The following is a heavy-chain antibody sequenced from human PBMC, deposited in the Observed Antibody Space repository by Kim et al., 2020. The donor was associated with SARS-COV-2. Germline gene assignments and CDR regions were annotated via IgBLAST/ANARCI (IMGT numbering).Heavy chain of an antibody. V-gene: IGHV3-21*01. CDR1: GFTFSSYS. J-gene: IGHJ4*02. D-gene: IGHD3-22*01. CDR2: ISSSSSYI. Sequence: GGSLRLSCAASGFTFSSYSMNWVRQAPGKGLEWVSSISSSSSYIYYADSVKGRFTISRDNAKNSLYLQMNSLRAEDTAVYYCARDVDSSGYYWDSWSPYFDYWGQGTLVTVSS. CDR3: ARDVDSSGYYWDSWSPYFDY.